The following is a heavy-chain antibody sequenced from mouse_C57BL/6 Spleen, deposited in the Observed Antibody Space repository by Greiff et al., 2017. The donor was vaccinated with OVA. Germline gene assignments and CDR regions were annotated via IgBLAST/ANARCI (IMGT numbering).Heavy chain of an antibody. CDR3: ARGLRGYFDY. D-gene: IGHD2-2*01. CDR2: IDPSDSYT. V-gene: IGHV1-69*01. J-gene: IGHJ2*01. CDR1: GYTFTSYW. Sequence: QVQLQQSGAELVMPGASVKLSCKASGYTFTSYWMHWVKQRPGQGLEWIGEIDPSDSYTNYNQKFKGKSTLTVDKSSSTAYMQLSSLTSEDSAVYYCARGLRGYFDYWGQGTTLTVSS.